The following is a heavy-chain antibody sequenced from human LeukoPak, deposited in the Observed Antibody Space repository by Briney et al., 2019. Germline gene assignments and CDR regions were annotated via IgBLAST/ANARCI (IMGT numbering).Heavy chain of an antibody. D-gene: IGHD2-15*01. CDR2: ISYDGSNK. CDR3: AKDAPPCSGGSCYSGYYFYGMDV. V-gene: IGHV3-30*18. J-gene: IGHJ6*04. CDR1: GLTFSSYG. Sequence: GGSLRLSRVVSGLTFSSYGMHWVRQAPGKGLGWVAVISYDGSNKCYADSVKGRFTISRDNSKNTLYLQMNSLRAEDTAVFYCAKDAPPCSGGSCYSGYYFYGMDVWGKGTTVTVSS.